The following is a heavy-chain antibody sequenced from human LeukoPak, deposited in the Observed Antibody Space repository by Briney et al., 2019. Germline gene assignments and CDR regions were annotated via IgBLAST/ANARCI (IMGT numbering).Heavy chain of an antibody. J-gene: IGHJ3*02. CDR1: GGSISSHY. Sequence: SETLSLTCTVSGGSISSHYWSWIRQPPGKGLEWIGYIYYSGSTNYNPSLKSRVTISVDTSKNQFSLKLSSVTAADTAVYYCARHRPILPYSSSWYGAFDIWGQGTMVTVSS. CDR3: ARHRPILPYSSSWYGAFDI. CDR2: IYYSGST. D-gene: IGHD6-13*01. V-gene: IGHV4-59*08.